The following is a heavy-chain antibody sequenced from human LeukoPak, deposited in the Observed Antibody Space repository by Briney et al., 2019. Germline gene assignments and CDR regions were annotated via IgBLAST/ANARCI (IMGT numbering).Heavy chain of an antibody. D-gene: IGHD2-15*01. CDR1: GFTLNYYG. Sequence: SGGSLRLSCAASGFTLNYYGMSWVRQAPGKGLEWVSAISGSSGTTYYADSVRGRFTISRDNSRNTLCLQMNSLRADDTAVYYCAKSKEDCCGSFDPWGQGTLVTVSS. J-gene: IGHJ5*02. V-gene: IGHV3-23*01. CDR3: AKSKEDCCGSFDP. CDR2: ISGSSGTT.